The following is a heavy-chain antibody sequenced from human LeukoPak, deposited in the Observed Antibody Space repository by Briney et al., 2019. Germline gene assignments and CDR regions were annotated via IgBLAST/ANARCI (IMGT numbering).Heavy chain of an antibody. J-gene: IGHJ4*02. CDR1: GGSVTSGNYY. Sequence: SQTLSLTCTVSGGSVTSGNYYWNWIRQPAGKGLEWIGRIYTNGGASYNPSLKSRVAISIDASKNQFSLKLSSVTAADTAVYYCAREPPGYWGQGILVTVSS. V-gene: IGHV4-61*02. CDR3: AREPPGY. CDR2: IYTNGGA.